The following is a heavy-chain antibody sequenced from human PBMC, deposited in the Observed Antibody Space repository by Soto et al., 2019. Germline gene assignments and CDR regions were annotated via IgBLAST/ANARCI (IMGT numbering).Heavy chain of an antibody. V-gene: IGHV4-59*01. CDR3: ARGVLWFVYYFDY. J-gene: IGHJ4*02. Sequence: QVQLQESGPGLVKPSETLSLTCTVSGGSISSYYWSWIRQPPGKGLEWIGYIYYRGITNYNPSLKSRVSISVDTSKNMFSLKLSSVTAADTAVYYCARGVLWFVYYFDYWGQGTLVTVSS. CDR1: GGSISSYY. D-gene: IGHD3-10*01. CDR2: IYYRGIT.